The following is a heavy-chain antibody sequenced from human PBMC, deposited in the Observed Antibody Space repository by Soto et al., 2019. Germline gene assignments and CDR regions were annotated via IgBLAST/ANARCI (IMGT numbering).Heavy chain of an antibody. CDR2: IIPIFGTA. CDR3: ARARVWSGYSVGYYYYGMDV. D-gene: IGHD3-3*01. J-gene: IGHJ6*02. CDR1: GGTFSSYA. Sequence: QVQLVQSGAEVKKPGSSVKVSCKASGGTFSSYAISWVRQAPGQGLEWMGGIIPIFGTANYAQKFQGRVTITADESTSTAYMELSSLRSEDTAVYYCARARVWSGYSVGYYYYGMDVWGQGTTVTVSS. V-gene: IGHV1-69*01.